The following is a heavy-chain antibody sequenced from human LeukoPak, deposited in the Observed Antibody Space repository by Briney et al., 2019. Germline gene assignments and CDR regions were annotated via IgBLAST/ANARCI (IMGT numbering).Heavy chain of an antibody. D-gene: IGHD1-7*01. Sequence: GGSLRLSCAASGFTFTDDWMTWVRQAPGKGLEWVAHIKQDGSETYYVDSVKGRFTNSRDNAENSLYLQMSGLRADDTALYYCARGWNYAFRFDYWGQGTLVTVSS. CDR3: ARGWNYAFRFDY. CDR2: IKQDGSET. CDR1: GFTFTDDW. V-gene: IGHV3-7*01. J-gene: IGHJ4*02.